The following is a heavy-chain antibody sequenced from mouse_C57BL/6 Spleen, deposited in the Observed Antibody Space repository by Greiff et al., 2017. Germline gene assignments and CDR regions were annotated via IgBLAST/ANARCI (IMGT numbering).Heavy chain of an antibody. CDR1: GYTFTSYW. D-gene: IGHD3-2*02. Sequence: QVQLKQPGAELVRPGSSVKLSCKASGYTFTSYWMHWVKQRPIQGLEWIGNIDPSDSETHYNQKFKDKATLTVDKSSSTAYMQLSSLTSEDSAVYYCARGGGSSGYNYWGQGTTLTVSS. J-gene: IGHJ2*01. CDR3: ARGGGSSGYNY. V-gene: IGHV1-52*01. CDR2: IDPSDSET.